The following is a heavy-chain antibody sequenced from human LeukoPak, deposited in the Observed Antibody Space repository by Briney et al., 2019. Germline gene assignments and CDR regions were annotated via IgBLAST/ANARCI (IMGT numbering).Heavy chain of an antibody. Sequence: SQTLSLTCTVSGGSISSGSYYWSWIRQPPGKGLEWIGYIYYSGSTYSNPSLKSRVTISVDTSKNQLSLKLTSVTAADTAVYYCARGSGSYRRAGFDYWGQGTLVTVSS. CDR1: GGSISSGSYY. D-gene: IGHD1-26*01. CDR3: ARGSGSYRRAGFDY. CDR2: IYYSGST. J-gene: IGHJ4*02. V-gene: IGHV4-61*01.